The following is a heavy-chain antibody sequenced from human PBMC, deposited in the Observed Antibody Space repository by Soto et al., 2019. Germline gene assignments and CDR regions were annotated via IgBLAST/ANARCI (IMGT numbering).Heavy chain of an antibody. J-gene: IGHJ6*02. CDR2: IYHSGST. V-gene: IGHV4-38-2*02. D-gene: IGHD2-2*01. CDR1: GYSISSGYY. Sequence: PSETLSLTCAVSGYSISSGYYWAGFRRPPGKGLGGFGSIYHSGSTYYNPSLKSRVTISVDTSKNQFSLKLSSVTAADTAVYYCARDQVIVVVPAAMPLYYYYGMDVWGQGTTVTVSS. CDR3: ARDQVIVVVPAAMPLYYYYGMDV.